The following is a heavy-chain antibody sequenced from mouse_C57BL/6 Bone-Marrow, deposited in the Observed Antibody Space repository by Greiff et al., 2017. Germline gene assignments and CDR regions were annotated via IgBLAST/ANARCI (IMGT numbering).Heavy chain of an antibody. V-gene: IGHV5-6*02. CDR2: ISSGGSYT. CDR3: ARRGLLLGFAY. CDR1: GFTFSSYG. J-gene: IGHJ3*01. Sequence: EVKLMESGGDLVKPGGSLKLSCAASGFTFSSYGMSWVRQTPDKRLEWVATISSGGSYTYYPDSVKGRFTISRDNAKNTLYLQMSSLKSEDTAMYYCARRGLLLGFAYWGQGTLVTVSA. D-gene: IGHD2-3*01.